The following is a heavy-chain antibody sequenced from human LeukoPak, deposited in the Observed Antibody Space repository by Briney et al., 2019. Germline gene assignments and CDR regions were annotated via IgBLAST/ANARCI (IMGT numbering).Heavy chain of an antibody. CDR2: INPNSGGT. CDR1: VYTFTGYY. CDR3: ARARRMGYCTGGVCPSGYFDY. J-gene: IGHJ4*02. V-gene: IGHV1-2*02. D-gene: IGHD2-8*02. Sequence: ASVNVSYMPSVYTFTGYYMHWARQAPGQGLAWMGWINPNSGGTNYAQKFQGRVTMTRDTSISTAYMELSRLRSDDTAVYYCARARRMGYCTGGVCPSGYFDYWGQGTLVTVSS.